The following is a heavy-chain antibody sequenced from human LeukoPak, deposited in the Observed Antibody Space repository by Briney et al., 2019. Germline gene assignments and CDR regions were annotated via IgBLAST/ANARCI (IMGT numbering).Heavy chain of an antibody. CDR3: ARGDYGGNSPFDC. CDR1: GYTFTSYD. J-gene: IGHJ4*02. CDR2: MNANIGNT. V-gene: IGHV1-8*01. D-gene: IGHD4-23*01. Sequence: ASVKVSCKASGYTFTSYDINWVRQATGHGLEGMGWMNANIGNTGYAQKFQGRVTMTRNTSISTAYMELSSLRSEDTAVYYCARGDYGGNSPFDCWGQGTLVTVSS.